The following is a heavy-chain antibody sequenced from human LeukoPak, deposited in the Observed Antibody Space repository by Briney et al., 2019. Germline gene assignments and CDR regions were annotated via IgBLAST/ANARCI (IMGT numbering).Heavy chain of an antibody. D-gene: IGHD3-22*01. Sequence: GGSLRLSCAASGFTFSDYYMSWIRQAPGKGLEWISYISPRSNTIYYADSVKGRFTISRDNAKTSLYLQMNSLRAEDTAVYYCARRIYYDNSGYRYWGQGTLVTVSS. CDR1: GFTFSDYY. CDR2: ISPRSNTI. V-gene: IGHV3-11*04. CDR3: ARRIYYDNSGYRY. J-gene: IGHJ4*02.